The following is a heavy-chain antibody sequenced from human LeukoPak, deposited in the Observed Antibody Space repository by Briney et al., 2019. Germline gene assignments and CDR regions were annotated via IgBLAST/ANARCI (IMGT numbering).Heavy chain of an antibody. J-gene: IGHJ4*02. CDR3: ATGYSSSWYDLSGLDY. CDR1: GYTLTELS. CDR2: FDPGDGET. D-gene: IGHD6-13*01. Sequence: GASVKVSCKVSGYTLTELSMHWVRQAPGKGLEWMGGFDPGDGETIYAQKFQGRVTMTEDTSTDTAYMELSSLRSEDTAVYYCATGYSSSWYDLSGLDYWGQGTLVTVSS. V-gene: IGHV1-24*01.